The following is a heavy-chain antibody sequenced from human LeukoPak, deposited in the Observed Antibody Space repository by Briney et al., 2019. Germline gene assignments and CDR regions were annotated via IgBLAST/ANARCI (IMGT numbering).Heavy chain of an antibody. CDR1: GGSISSYY. CDR2: IYTSGST. CDR3: ARDSQNSIAVAGPYDAFDI. Sequence: SETLSLTCTVSGGSISSYYWSWIRQPAGKGLEWIGRIYTSGSTNYNPSLKSRVTMSVDTSKNQFSLKLSSVTAADTAVYNCARDSQNSIAVAGPYDAFDIWGQGTMVTVSS. D-gene: IGHD6-19*01. V-gene: IGHV4-4*07. J-gene: IGHJ3*02.